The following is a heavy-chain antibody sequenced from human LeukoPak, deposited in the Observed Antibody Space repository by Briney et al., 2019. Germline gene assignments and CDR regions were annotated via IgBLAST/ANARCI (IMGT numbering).Heavy chain of an antibody. Sequence: GGSLRLSCAASGFTFSSYAMHWVRQAPGKGLEWAAVISYDGSNKYYADSVKGRFTISRDNSKNTLYLQMNSLRAEDTAVYYCAKVPYFDWLSYFDSWGQGTLVTVSS. V-gene: IGHV3-30-3*01. CDR2: ISYDGSNK. CDR1: GFTFSSYA. CDR3: AKVPYFDWLSYFDS. D-gene: IGHD3-9*01. J-gene: IGHJ4*02.